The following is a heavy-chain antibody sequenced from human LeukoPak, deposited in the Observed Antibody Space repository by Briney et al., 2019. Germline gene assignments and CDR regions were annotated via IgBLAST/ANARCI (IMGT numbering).Heavy chain of an antibody. V-gene: IGHV3-30*02. CDR3: AKDYKSGDGYWDFDY. D-gene: IGHD5-24*01. J-gene: IGHJ4*02. Sequence: GGSLRLSCATSGLNFNTFIMHWVRQAPGKGLEWLTFLRAGGPYGTEKFYADSVRGRFTISSDNSKNTMSMEMNSLRVEDTAVYYCAKDYKSGDGYWDFDYWGQGILVTVSS. CDR1: GLNFNTFI. CDR2: LRAGGPYGTEK.